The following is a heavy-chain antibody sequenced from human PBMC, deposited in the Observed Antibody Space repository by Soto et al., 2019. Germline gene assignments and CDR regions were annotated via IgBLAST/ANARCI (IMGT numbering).Heavy chain of an antibody. J-gene: IGHJ4*02. D-gene: IGHD3-10*01. CDR2: IYNSGST. V-gene: IGHV4-59*08. CDR1: GGSISSYY. CDR3: ANMGYHYGSGSYPLDY. Sequence: QVQLQESGPGLVKPSETLSLTCTVSGGSISSYYWTWIRQPPGKGLEWIGFIYNSGSTHYNPSLRSRVTISVDTSKNQFSLKLRSVTAADTAVYYCANMGYHYGSGSYPLDYWGQGTLVTVSS.